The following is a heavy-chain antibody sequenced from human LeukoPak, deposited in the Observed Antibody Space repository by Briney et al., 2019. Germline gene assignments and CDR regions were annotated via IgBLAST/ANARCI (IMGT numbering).Heavy chain of an antibody. V-gene: IGHV1-18*01. CDR2: ISAYNGNT. CDR1: GYTFTSYG. Sequence: GASVKVSCKASGYTFTSYGISWVRQAPGQGLEWMGWISAYNGNTNYAQKLQGRVTMTTDTSTSTAYMELRSLRSDDTAVYYCARDGLAYCGGDCYSPFDYWGQGTLVTVSS. J-gene: IGHJ4*02. D-gene: IGHD2-21*02. CDR3: ARDGLAYCGGDCYSPFDY.